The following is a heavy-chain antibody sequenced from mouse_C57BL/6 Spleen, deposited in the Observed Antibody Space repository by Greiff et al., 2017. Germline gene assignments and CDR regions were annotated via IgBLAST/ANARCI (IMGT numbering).Heavy chain of an antibody. V-gene: IGHV1-82*01. CDR1: GYAFSSSW. J-gene: IGHJ2*01. Sequence: VQLQQSGPELVKPGASVKISCKASGYAFSSSWMNWVKQRPGKGLEWIGRIYPGDGDTNYNGKFKGKATLTADKSSSTAYMQLSSLTSEDSAVYFWARGDYYGLDYWGQGTTLTVSS. CDR2: IYPGDGDT. D-gene: IGHD1-1*01. CDR3: ARGDYYGLDY.